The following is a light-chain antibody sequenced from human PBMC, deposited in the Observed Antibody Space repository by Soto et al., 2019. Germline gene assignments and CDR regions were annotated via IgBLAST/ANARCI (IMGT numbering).Light chain of an antibody. CDR3: QQYNSPWT. Sequence: DIQLTQSPTSLSASVGDRVTIACRASQFIDSYLNWYQQKPGKAPKLLIYAASSLQSGVSSRFSGSGSGTDFTLTINSLQPDDFATYYCQQYNSPWTFGQGTKVDIK. J-gene: IGKJ1*01. V-gene: IGKV1-39*01. CDR2: AAS. CDR1: QFIDSY.